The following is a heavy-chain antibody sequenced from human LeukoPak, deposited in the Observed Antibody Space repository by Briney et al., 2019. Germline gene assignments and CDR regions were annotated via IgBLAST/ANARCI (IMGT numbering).Heavy chain of an antibody. CDR1: GFTFSSYA. V-gene: IGHV3-23*01. CDR2: ISGSDGTT. CDR3: AKDRAGSEWLLYRYNWFDP. D-gene: IGHD3-3*01. J-gene: IGHJ5*02. Sequence: GGSLRLSCAASGFTFSSYAMSWVRQAPGKGLEWVSSISGSDGTTYYADSVKGRFTISRDNSKYTLSLQMNSLRAEDTAVYYCAKDRAGSEWLLYRYNWFDPWGQGTLVTVSS.